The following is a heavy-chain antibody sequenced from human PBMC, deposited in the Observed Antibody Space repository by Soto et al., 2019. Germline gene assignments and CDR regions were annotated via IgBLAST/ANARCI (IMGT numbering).Heavy chain of an antibody. CDR2: ISYDGSNK. J-gene: IGHJ6*02. V-gene: IGHV3-30*18. Sequence: GGSLRLSCAASGFTFSSYGMHWVRQAPGKGLEWVAVISYDGSNKYYADSVKGRFTISRDNSKNTLYLQMNSLRAEDTAVYYCAKNYGSGMYGMDVWGQGTTVTVSS. CDR3: AKNYGSGMYGMDV. CDR1: GFTFSSYG. D-gene: IGHD3-10*01.